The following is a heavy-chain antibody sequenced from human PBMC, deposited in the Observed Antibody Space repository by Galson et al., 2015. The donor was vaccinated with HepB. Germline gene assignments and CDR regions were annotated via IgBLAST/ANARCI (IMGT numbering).Heavy chain of an antibody. CDR1: GGTFSSYA. J-gene: IGHJ3*02. CDR2: IIPIFGTA. D-gene: IGHD6-6*01. CDR3: ARDLSSEDAFDI. V-gene: IGHV1-69*13. Sequence: SVKVSCKASGGTFSSYAISWVRQAPGQGLEWMGGIIPIFGTANYAQKFQGRVTITADESTSTAYMELSSLRSEDTAVYYCARDLSSEDAFDIWGQGTMVTVPS.